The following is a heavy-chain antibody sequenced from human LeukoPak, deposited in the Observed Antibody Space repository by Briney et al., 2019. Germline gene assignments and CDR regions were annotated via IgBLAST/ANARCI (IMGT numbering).Heavy chain of an antibody. D-gene: IGHD3-22*01. J-gene: IGHJ4*02. CDR2: IGSSSSYI. Sequence: PGGSLRLSCAASGFTFSSYSMNWVRQAPGKGLEWVSSIGSSSSYIYYADSVKGRFTISRDNAKNSLYLQMNSLRAEDTAVYYCARLRRGGYWVDYWGQGTLVTVSS. CDR3: ARLRRGGYWVDY. CDR1: GFTFSSYS. V-gene: IGHV3-21*01.